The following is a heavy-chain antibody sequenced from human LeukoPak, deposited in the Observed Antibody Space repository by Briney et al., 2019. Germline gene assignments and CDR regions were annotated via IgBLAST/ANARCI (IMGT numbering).Heavy chain of an antibody. CDR3: ARHEYSGSYYGLSWFDP. Sequence: SETLSLTCTVSGYSISSVYYWGWIRQPPGKGLEWIGSIYHSGSTYYSPSLKSRVTISVDTSKNQLSLKLSSLTAADTAVYYCARHEYSGSYYGLSWFDPWGQGTLVTVSS. V-gene: IGHV4-38-2*02. CDR1: GYSISSVYY. D-gene: IGHD1-26*01. CDR2: IYHSGST. J-gene: IGHJ5*02.